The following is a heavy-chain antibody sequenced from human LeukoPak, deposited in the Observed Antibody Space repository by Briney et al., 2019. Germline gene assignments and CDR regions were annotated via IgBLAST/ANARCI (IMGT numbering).Heavy chain of an antibody. CDR1: GFTFSSYS. D-gene: IGHD6-6*01. CDR3: ARDLFSSSSDGEYYFDY. J-gene: IGHJ4*02. Sequence: GGSPRLSCAASGFTFSSYSMNWVRQAPGKGLEWVSSISSSSSYIYYADSVKGRFTISRDNAKNSLYLQMNSLRAEDTAVYYCARDLFSSSSDGEYYFDYWGQGTLVTVSS. CDR2: ISSSSSYI. V-gene: IGHV3-21*01.